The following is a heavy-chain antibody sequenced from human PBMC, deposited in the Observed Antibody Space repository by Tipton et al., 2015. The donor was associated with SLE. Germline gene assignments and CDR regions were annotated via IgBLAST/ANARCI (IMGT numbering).Heavy chain of an antibody. CDR1: GGSFSTYY. CDR2: IYYSGST. V-gene: IGHV4-59*01. J-gene: IGHJ6*02. CDR3: ARDGVKLELRSGNYYYYDKDV. D-gene: IGHD1-7*01. Sequence: TLSLTCTVSGGSFSTYYWSWIRQPPGKGLEWIGNIYYSGSTNYSPSLKSRVSISIHTSRNQFSLRLSSVTAADTAVYYCARDGVKLELRSGNYYYYDKDVWGQGTTVIVSS.